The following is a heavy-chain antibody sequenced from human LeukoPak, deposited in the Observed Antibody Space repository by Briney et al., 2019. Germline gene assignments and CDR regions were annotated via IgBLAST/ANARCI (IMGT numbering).Heavy chain of an antibody. CDR2: IYYSGST. D-gene: IGHD6-13*01. V-gene: IGHV4-59*01. CDR1: GGSISSYY. Sequence: SETLSLTCTVSGGSISSYYWSWIRQPPGEGLEWIGYIYYSGSTNYNPSLKSRVTISVDTSKNQFSLKLSSVTAADTAVYYCARLTQQLVPDPVDWFDPWGQGTLVTVSS. CDR3: ARLTQQLVPDPVDWFDP. J-gene: IGHJ5*02.